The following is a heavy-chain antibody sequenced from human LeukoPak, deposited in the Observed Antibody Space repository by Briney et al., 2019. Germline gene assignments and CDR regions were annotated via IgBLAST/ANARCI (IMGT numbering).Heavy chain of an antibody. J-gene: IGHJ3*02. Sequence: GGSLRLSCAASGFTFSRYAMSWVRQAPGKGLEWVSSISGSGVSTYYADSVKGRFTISRDNSKNTLYLQMNSLRAEDTAVYYCAKERRADGDYISAFDIWGQGTMVTVSS. V-gene: IGHV3-23*01. CDR3: AKERRADGDYISAFDI. CDR2: ISGSGVST. D-gene: IGHD4-17*01. CDR1: GFTFSRYA.